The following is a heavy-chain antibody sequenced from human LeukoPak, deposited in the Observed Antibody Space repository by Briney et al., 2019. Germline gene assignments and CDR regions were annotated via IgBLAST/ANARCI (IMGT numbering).Heavy chain of an antibody. J-gene: IGHJ4*02. Sequence: GGSLRLSCSASGFTLKDTAMCWVRQAPGKGLDWVSTISSTGSTYDAESVKGRFTISRDTLKNTLYLQMNSLRADDTAIYYCAKIQYRSGGGAIDSWGQGTVVSVSS. CDR3: AKIQYRSGGGAIDS. CDR1: GFTLKDTA. CDR2: ISSTGST. V-gene: IGHV3-23*01. D-gene: IGHD2-15*01.